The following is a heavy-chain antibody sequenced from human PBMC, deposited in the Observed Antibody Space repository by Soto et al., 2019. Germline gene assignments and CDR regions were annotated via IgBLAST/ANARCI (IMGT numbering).Heavy chain of an antibody. V-gene: IGHV3-53*01. CDR2: IYSGETT. Sequence: EVQLVESGGGLIHPGGSLRLSCAASGFNVNSDYMNWVRQTPGKGLEWVASIYSGETTYYADSVRGRFTISSDKSKNTLYFKLSSLRIEDSAVYYCTRDGRGLGRLSLFEYWGQGVLVTVSS. D-gene: IGHD2-21*02. CDR1: GFNVNSDY. J-gene: IGHJ4*02. CDR3: TRDGRGLGRLSLFEY.